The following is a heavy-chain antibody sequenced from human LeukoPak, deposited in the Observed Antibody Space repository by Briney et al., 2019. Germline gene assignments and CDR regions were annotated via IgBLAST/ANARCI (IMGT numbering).Heavy chain of an antibody. D-gene: IGHD3-22*01. CDR2: IWYDGSNK. Sequence: GRSLRLSCAASGFTFSSYGMHWVRQAPGKGLEWVAVIWYDGSNKYYADSVKGRFTISRDNPKNTLYLQMNSLRAEDTAVYYCARRGDYYDSSGYYYGGDYFDYWGQGTLVTVSS. J-gene: IGHJ4*02. CDR3: ARRGDYYDSSGYYYGGDYFDY. CDR1: GFTFSSYG. V-gene: IGHV3-33*01.